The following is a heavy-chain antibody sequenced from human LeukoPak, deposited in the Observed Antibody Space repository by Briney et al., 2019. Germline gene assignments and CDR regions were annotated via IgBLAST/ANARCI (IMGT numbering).Heavy chain of an antibody. Sequence: PSETLSLTCTVSDGSISSYYWNWIRQPPGKGLEWIGYIYYSGSTNYNPSLKSRVTISVDTSKNQFSLKLSSVTAADTAVYYCARRGRDGYNQNWFDPWGQGTLVTVSS. CDR1: DGSISSYY. D-gene: IGHD5-24*01. V-gene: IGHV4-59*08. CDR3: ARRGRDGYNQNWFDP. J-gene: IGHJ5*02. CDR2: IYYSGST.